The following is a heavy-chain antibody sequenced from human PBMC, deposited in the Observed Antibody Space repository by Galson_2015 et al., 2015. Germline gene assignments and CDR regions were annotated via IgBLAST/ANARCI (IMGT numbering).Heavy chain of an antibody. CDR1: GDSVSSNGAS. V-gene: IGHV6-1*01. CDR2: TYYRSKWYS. D-gene: IGHD1-26*01. Sequence: CAISGDSVSSNGASWNWIRQSPSGGLEWLGRTYYRSKWYSDYAISVKSRIIVNPDTSRNQFSLQLNSVTPEDTAVYYCVRYTGTYPTFDLWGQGTLVTVSS. CDR3: VRYTGTYPTFDL. J-gene: IGHJ4*02.